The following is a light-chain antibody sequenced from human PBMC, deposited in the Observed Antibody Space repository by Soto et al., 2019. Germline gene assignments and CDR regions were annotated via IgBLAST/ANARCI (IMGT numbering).Light chain of an antibody. CDR1: QGISSN. Sequence: AIRMTQSPSSFSASTGDRVTITCRASQGISSNLAWYQEKPGKAPKFLIYAASTLQSGVPSRFSGSGSGTDFTLTITYLQSEDFATYYCQQSYSYPLTFGGGTKVELK. CDR3: QQSYSYPLT. CDR2: AAS. J-gene: IGKJ4*01. V-gene: IGKV1-8*01.